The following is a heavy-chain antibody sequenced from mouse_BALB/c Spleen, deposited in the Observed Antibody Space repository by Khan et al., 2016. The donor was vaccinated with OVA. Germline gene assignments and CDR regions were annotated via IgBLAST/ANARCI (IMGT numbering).Heavy chain of an antibody. CDR3: TRSFLFYFDY. CDR2: IDRENGNT. V-gene: IGHV14-1*02. Sequence: EVQLQQSGAELVRPGALVKLSCKGSGFNIKDYYVQWVKQRPEQGLEWIGWIDRENGNTIYDPKFQGKASITADTASNKAYLQLNRMQSEAHAACYCTRSFLFYFDYWGQGTTLTVSS. J-gene: IGHJ2*01. CDR1: GFNIKDYY.